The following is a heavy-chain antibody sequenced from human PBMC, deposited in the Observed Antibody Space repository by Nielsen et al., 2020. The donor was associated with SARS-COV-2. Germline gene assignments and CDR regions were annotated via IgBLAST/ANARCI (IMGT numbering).Heavy chain of an antibody. Sequence: SETLSLTCTVSGAPVSSFYWSWIRQPPGKGLEWIGHIYSSGSSNYNPTLKSRVTISVDTSKNQFSLRLSSVTSADTAVFYCARDEIFDLYGVDVWGQGTTVIVSS. CDR1: GAPVSSFY. CDR2: IYSSGSS. V-gene: IGHV4-59*02. J-gene: IGHJ6*02. CDR3: ARDEIFDLYGVDV. D-gene: IGHD3-3*01.